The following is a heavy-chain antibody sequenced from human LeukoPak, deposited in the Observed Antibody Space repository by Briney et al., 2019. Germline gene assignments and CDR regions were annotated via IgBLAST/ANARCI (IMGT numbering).Heavy chain of an antibody. V-gene: IGHV3-23*01. CDR3: ATGFRAAAGKYCFDF. CDR1: GFTFTTYA. CDR2: ISGSGGST. J-gene: IGHJ4*02. Sequence: GGSLRLSCVASGFTFTTYAMNWGRRAPGKGLEWVSGISGSGGSTYRADSVKGRFTISRDNSKTTVSLPMNSLRAGDTDVYYCATGFRAAAGKYCFDFWGQGTLVTVSS. D-gene: IGHD6-13*01.